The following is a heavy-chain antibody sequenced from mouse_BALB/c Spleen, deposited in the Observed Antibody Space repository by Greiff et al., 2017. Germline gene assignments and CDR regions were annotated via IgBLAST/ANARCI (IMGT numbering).Heavy chain of an antibody. V-gene: IGHV5-6-3*01. D-gene: IGHD1-1*01. CDR1: GFTFSSYG. CDR3: ARAYYYGSSYGWFAY. CDR2: INSNGGST. Sequence: EVKVVESGGGLVQPGGSLKLSCAASGFTFSSYGMSWVRQTPDKRLELVATINSNGGSTYYPDSVKGRFTISRDNAKNTLYLQMSSLKSEDTAMYYCARAYYYGSSYGWFAYWGQGTLVTVSA. J-gene: IGHJ3*01.